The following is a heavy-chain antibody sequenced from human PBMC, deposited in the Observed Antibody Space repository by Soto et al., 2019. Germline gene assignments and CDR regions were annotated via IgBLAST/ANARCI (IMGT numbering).Heavy chain of an antibody. V-gene: IGHV4-31*03. D-gene: IGHD1-20*01. CDR1: GGSISSGGYY. J-gene: IGHJ6*03. CDR3: ARITGSMGYYYYYMDV. Sequence: SETLSLTCTVSGGSISSGGYYWSWIRQHPGKGLEWIGYIYYSGSTYYNPSLKSRVTISVDTSKNQFSLKLSSVTAADTAVYYCARITGSMGYYYYYMDVWGKGTTVTVSS. CDR2: IYYSGST.